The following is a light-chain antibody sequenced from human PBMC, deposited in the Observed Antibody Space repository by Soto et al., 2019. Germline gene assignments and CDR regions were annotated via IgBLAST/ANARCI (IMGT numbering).Light chain of an antibody. Sequence: EMVLTQSPGTLSLSPGDRATLSCRASQSVSNDYLAWFQQKPGQTPRLLIYSVSNRATGIPARFSGSGFGTDFTLTISSLEPEDFAVYYCEQRSIWPLYTFGQGTKVDIK. V-gene: IGKV3-11*01. CDR2: SVS. CDR1: QSVSNDY. J-gene: IGKJ2*01. CDR3: EQRSIWPLYT.